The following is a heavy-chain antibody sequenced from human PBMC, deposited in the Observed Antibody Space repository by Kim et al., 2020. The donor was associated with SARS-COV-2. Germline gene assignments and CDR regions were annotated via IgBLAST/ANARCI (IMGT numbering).Heavy chain of an antibody. D-gene: IGHD3-3*01. CDR3: ARDPFRSSYDF. Sequence: SETLSLTCSVSGVSISDNYWTWIQQPAGKGLEWIGRIHSRGFTNYNPSLDRRVTMSIDTSKNQFSLKLTSVTAADTAVYYCARDPFRSSYDFWGQGTLVT. CDR2: IHSRGFT. V-gene: IGHV4-4*07. CDR1: GVSISDNY. J-gene: IGHJ1*01.